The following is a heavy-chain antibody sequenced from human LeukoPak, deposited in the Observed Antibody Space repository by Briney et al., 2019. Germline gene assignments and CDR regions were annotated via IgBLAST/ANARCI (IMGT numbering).Heavy chain of an antibody. CDR2: INHSGST. J-gene: IGHJ1*01. Sequence: SETLSLTCAVYGGSFSGYYWSWIRQPPGKGLEWVGEINHSGSTNYNPSLKSRVTISVDTSKNQFSLKLSSVTAADTAVYYCASMQWLATGFQHWGQGTLVTVSS. CDR3: ASMQWLATGFQH. D-gene: IGHD6-19*01. V-gene: IGHV4-34*01. CDR1: GGSFSGYY.